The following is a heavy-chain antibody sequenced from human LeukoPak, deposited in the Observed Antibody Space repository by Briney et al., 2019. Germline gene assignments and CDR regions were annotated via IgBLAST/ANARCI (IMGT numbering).Heavy chain of an antibody. CDR2: ISYDGSNR. Sequence: GGSLRLSCAASGFTFSSYAMHWVRQAPGKGLEWVAVISYDGSNRYYADSVKGRFTISRDNSKNTLYLQMNSLRAEDTAVYYCAKDHRNGDYDIGYWGQETLVTVSS. CDR3: AKDHRNGDYDIGY. D-gene: IGHD4-17*01. CDR1: GFTFSSYA. V-gene: IGHV3-30*04. J-gene: IGHJ4*02.